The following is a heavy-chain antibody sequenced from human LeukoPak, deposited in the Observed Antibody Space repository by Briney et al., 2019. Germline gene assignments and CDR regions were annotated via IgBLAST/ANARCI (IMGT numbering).Heavy chain of an antibody. D-gene: IGHD2-2*01. CDR1: GYTFTSYG. J-gene: IGHJ5*02. Sequence: RASVKVSCKASGYTFTSYGISWVRQAPGQGLEWMGWISAYNGNTNYAQKLQGRVTMTTDTSTIAAYMELRSLRSDDTAVYYCARGHCSSTICYRWFDPWGQGTLVTVSS. V-gene: IGHV1-18*01. CDR3: ARGHCSSTICYRWFDP. CDR2: ISAYNGNT.